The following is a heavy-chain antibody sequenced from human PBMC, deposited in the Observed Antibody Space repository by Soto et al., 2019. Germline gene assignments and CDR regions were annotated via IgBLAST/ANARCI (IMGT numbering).Heavy chain of an antibody. J-gene: IGHJ4*02. CDR1: GFTFSSYA. CDR3: ARDSSLTGDY. CDR2: ISYDGSNT. Sequence: QVQLVESGGGVRQPGRSLRLSCAASGFTFSSYAMHWVRQAPGTGLEWVVVISYDGSNTYYADSVKGQFTISRDNAKNTLYLQMTSLRAEDTAVYYGARDSSLTGDYWGQGTLVTVSS. D-gene: IGHD6-6*01. V-gene: IGHV3-30-3*01.